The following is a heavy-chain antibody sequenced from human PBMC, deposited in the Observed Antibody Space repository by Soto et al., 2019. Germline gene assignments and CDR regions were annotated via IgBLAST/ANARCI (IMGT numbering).Heavy chain of an antibody. CDR1: GFTVNSHY. CDR3: ASAVGWNYYDY. V-gene: IGHV3-53*02. D-gene: IGHD6-19*01. Sequence: EVQLVETGGGLIQPGGSLRLSCAASGFTVNSHYMNWVRQAPGKGLEWVSALYTGGNTYYADSVQGRFIISRDNSKNTLYLQMDSLRAEDTAVYYCASAVGWNYYDYWGQGTLVTVSS. J-gene: IGHJ4*02. CDR2: LYTGGNT.